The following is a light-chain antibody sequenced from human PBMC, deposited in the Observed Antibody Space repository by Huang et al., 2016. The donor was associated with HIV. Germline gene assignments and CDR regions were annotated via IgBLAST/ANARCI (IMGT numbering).Light chain of an antibody. Sequence: DIQMTQSPSSLSAFVGDRVTISCQASQDIANYLNWYQQKPGQAPKLLIYDASTLQTGVPSRFSGSGSGTDFSFTISSLQPEDIATYYCQQYDSLPPWTFGQGTKVEIQ. CDR3: QQYDSLPPWT. CDR2: DAS. V-gene: IGKV1-33*01. CDR1: QDIANY. J-gene: IGKJ1*01.